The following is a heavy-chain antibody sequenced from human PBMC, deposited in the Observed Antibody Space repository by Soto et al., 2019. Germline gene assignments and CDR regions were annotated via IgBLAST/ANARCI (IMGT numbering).Heavy chain of an antibody. CDR2: IIPIFGTA. V-gene: IGHV1-69*06. J-gene: IGHJ6*02. Sequence: ASVKVSCKASGVTFSSYAISWVRQAPGQGLEWMGGIIPIFGTANYAQKFQGRVTITADKSTSTAYMELSSLRSEDTAVYYCARFSVSAYYYYGMDVWGQGTTVTVSS. CDR1: GVTFSSYA. D-gene: IGHD3-16*02. CDR3: ARFSVSAYYYYGMDV.